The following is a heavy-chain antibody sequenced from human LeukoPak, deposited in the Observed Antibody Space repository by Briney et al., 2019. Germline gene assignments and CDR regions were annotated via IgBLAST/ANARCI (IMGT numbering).Heavy chain of an antibody. CDR3: AKDFRTRYCSSTSCYGP. CDR2: IRYDGSNK. V-gene: IGHV3-30*02. D-gene: IGHD2-2*01. J-gene: IGHJ5*02. CDR1: GFTFSSYG. Sequence: GGPLRLSCAASGFTFSSYGMHWVRQAPGKGLEWVAFIRYDGSNKYYADSVKGRFTISRDNSKNTLYLQMNSLRAEDTAVYYCAKDFRTRYCSSTSCYGPWGQGTLVTASS.